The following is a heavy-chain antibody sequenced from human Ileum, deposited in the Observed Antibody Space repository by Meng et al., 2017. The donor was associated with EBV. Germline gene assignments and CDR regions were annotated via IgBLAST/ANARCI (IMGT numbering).Heavy chain of an antibody. CDR3: AREVAAAGGFDY. CDR2: IYHSGST. Sequence: QGQLHGSGSGLVTLSGNLAPSWAVVGGSCRSSNWGSWVRQPPGKGLEWIGEIYHSGSTNYNPSFKSRVTISVEKSKNQFSLKLSSVTAADTAVYYCAREVAAAGGFDYWGQGTLVTVSS. CDR1: GGSCRSSNW. D-gene: IGHD6-13*01. J-gene: IGHJ4*02. V-gene: IGHV4-4*02.